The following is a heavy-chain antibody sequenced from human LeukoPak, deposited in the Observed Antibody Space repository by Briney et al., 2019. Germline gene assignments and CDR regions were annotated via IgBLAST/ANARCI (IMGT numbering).Heavy chain of an antibody. CDR1: GGSISSSSYY. Sequence: SETLSLTCTVSGGSISSSSYYWGWIRQPPGKGLEWIGSIYYSGSTYYNPSLKSRVTISVDTSKNQFSLKLSSVTAADTAVYYCARVRSITHDYFDYWDQGTLVTVSS. CDR2: IYYSGST. V-gene: IGHV4-39*07. CDR3: ARVRSITHDYFDY. J-gene: IGHJ4*02. D-gene: IGHD1-14*01.